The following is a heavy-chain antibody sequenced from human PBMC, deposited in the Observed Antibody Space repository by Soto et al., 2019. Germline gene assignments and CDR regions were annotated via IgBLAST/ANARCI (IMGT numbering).Heavy chain of an antibody. V-gene: IGHV4-34*01. CDR3: ARAGPYCSGGSCYSGSYMDV. Sequence: SETLSLTCAVYGGSFSGYYWSWIRQPPGKGLEWIGEINHSGSTNYNPSLKSRVTISVDTSKNQFSLKLSSVTAADTAVYYCARAGPYCSGGSCYSGSYMDVWGKGTTVTVSS. J-gene: IGHJ6*03. D-gene: IGHD2-15*01. CDR1: GGSFSGYY. CDR2: INHSGST.